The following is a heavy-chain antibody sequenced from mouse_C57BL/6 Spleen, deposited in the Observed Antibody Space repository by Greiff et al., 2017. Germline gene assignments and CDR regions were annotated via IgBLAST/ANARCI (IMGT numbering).Heavy chain of an antibody. CDR3: ARETATEDGFDY. D-gene: IGHD1-1*01. CDR1: GYTFTSYW. J-gene: IGHJ2*01. V-gene: IGHV1-55*01. Sequence: QVQLQQPGAELVKPGASVKMSCKASGYTFTSYWITWVKQRPGQGLEWIGDIYPGSGSTNYNEKFKSKATLTVDTSSSTAYMQLSSLTSEDSAVYYCARETATEDGFDYWGQGTTLTVSS. CDR2: IYPGSGST.